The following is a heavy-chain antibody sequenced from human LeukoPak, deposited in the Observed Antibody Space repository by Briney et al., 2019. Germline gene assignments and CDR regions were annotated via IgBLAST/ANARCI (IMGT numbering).Heavy chain of an antibody. CDR1: GFTFSSYW. Sequence: GGSLRLSCAASGFTFSSYWMSWVRQSPGKGLEWVANIKEDGSRKYYVDSVKGRFTISRDNAKNSLYLQMNSLRGEDTAVYYCARGLTRSDYWGQGTLVTVSS. J-gene: IGHJ4*02. CDR2: IKEDGSRK. CDR3: ARGLTRSDY. V-gene: IGHV3-7*04.